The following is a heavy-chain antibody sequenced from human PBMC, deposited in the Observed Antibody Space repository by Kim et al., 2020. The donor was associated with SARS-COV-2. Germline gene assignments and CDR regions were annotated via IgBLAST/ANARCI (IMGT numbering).Heavy chain of an antibody. V-gene: IGHV4-39*01. CDR1: GGSISSSSYY. Sequence: SETLSLTCTVSGGSISSSSYYWGWIRQPPGKGLEWIRSIYYSGSTYYNPSFRSRVTISEDTSKNQFPLKLSSVTAADTAVYSCARPEESSYGYFWVYWGQGTLVTVSS. J-gene: IGHJ4*02. CDR3: ARPEESSYGYFWVY. CDR2: IYYSGST. D-gene: IGHD5-18*01.